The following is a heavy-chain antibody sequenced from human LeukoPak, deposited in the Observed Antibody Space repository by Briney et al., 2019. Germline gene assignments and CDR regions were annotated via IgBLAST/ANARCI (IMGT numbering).Heavy chain of an antibody. J-gene: IGHJ4*02. CDR2: ISYDGSNK. D-gene: IGHD3-3*01. Sequence: GGSLRLSCAASGFTFSSYGMHWVRQAPGKGLEWVAVISYDGSNKYYADSEKGRFTISRDNSKNTLYLQMNSLRAEDTAVYYCAKDVWIFGVVNPFDYWGQGTLVTVSS. CDR1: GFTFSSYG. CDR3: AKDVWIFGVVNPFDY. V-gene: IGHV3-30*18.